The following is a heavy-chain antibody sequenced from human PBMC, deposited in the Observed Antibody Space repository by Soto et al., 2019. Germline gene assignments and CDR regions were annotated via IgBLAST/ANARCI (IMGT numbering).Heavy chain of an antibody. CDR1: GGSFSSFH. Sequence: QVQLVQSGAEVKKPGSSVKVSCKASGGSFSSFHFNWVRQAPGQGLEWIGGIAPMYGTSNYAQRFQGRVTMNADELMSTAYLEVNSPRSNDTARYYGADRGRFYDTWGQGNLVNVSS. V-gene: IGHV1-69*01. J-gene: IGHJ5*02. CDR3: ADRGRFYDT. CDR2: IAPMYGTS.